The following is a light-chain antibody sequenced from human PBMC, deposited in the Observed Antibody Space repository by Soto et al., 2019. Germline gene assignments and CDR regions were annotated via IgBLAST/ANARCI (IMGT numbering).Light chain of an antibody. V-gene: IGKV3-20*01. Sequence: EIVLTQSPDTLSLSKGERATISCRASQTISSSNLAWYQHKPGQTPRLLIYGESSRATGIPDRFTGSGSGADFTLTISRLEPEDFAVYYCQQFGTSPSAFGQGKKLE. CDR2: GES. CDR3: QQFGTSPSA. J-gene: IGKJ2*01. CDR1: QTISSSN.